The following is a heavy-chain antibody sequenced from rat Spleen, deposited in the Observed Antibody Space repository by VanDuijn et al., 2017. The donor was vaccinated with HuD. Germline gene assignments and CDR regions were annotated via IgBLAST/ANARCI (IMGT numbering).Heavy chain of an antibody. Sequence: EVQLVESDGGLVQPGRSLKLSCAASGFTFSDYYMAWVRQAPTKGLEWVATISYDGSSTYYRDSVKGRFTISRDNAKNTQYLQMDSLRSEDTATYYCARFWGYPYYFDYWGQGVMVTVSS. V-gene: IGHV5-29*01. CDR1: GFTFSDYY. CDR2: ISYDGSST. J-gene: IGHJ2*01. CDR3: ARFWGYPYYFDY. D-gene: IGHD3-8*01.